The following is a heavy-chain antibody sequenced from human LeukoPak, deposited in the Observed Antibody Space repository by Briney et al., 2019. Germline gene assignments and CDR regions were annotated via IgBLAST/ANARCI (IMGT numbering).Heavy chain of an antibody. J-gene: IGHJ3*02. CDR2: INPNIGGT. CDR1: VYTFTDYY. D-gene: IGHD6-19*01. Sequence: SVNVSCMASVYTFTDYYIHRLRQAPRQAREWMGWINPNIGGTNYPQKFLARVTMTRDTPLRTASIELNRLRSDDPAVCYLARVAGRTDIWGQGRMVTVSS. CDR3: ARVAGRTDI. V-gene: IGHV1-2*02.